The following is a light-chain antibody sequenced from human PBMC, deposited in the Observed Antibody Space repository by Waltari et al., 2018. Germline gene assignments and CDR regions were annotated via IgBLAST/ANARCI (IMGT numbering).Light chain of an antibody. Sequence: DIVMTQSPVSLAVSLGERATINCKSSQTVLYSSNNKNFLAWYQQKAGQPPKLLINWASTREFGVPDRFSGSGSGTDFTLTSSSLQAEDVAVYYCQQDYRTPPTFGQGTKLEIK. V-gene: IGKV4-1*01. CDR2: WAS. CDR3: QQDYRTPPT. CDR1: QTVLYSSNNKNF. J-gene: IGKJ2*01.